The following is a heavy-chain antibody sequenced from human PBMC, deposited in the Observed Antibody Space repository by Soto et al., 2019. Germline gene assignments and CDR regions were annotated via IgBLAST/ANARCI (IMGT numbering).Heavy chain of an antibody. D-gene: IGHD3-3*01. J-gene: IGHJ4*02. CDR2: IYSAGST. Sequence: GSLRLSCAASGFTVTNNYMSWVRQAPGKGLEWVSLIYSAGSTYYADSVKGRFTISRDNSKNTLYLQMNSLRAEDTAVYYCAKGYDFWSGYVDYWGQGTLVTVSS. CDR3: AKGYDFWSGYVDY. V-gene: IGHV3-53*01. CDR1: GFTVTNNY.